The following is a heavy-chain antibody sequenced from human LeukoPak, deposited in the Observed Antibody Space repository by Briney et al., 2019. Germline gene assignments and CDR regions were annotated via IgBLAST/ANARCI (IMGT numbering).Heavy chain of an antibody. D-gene: IGHD3-3*01. V-gene: IGHV3-73*01. Sequence: GGSLRLSCAASGFTFSGSAMHWVRQASGKGLEWVGRIRSKANSYATAYAASVKGRFTISRDDSKNTAYLQMNSLRAEDTAVYYCARSITIFGVVIHYYYYGMDVWGQGTTVTVSS. CDR1: GFTFSGSA. CDR2: IRSKANSYAT. CDR3: ARSITIFGVVIHYYYYGMDV. J-gene: IGHJ6*02.